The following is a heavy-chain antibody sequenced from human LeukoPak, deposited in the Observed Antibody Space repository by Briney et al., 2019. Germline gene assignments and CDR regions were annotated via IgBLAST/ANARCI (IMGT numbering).Heavy chain of an antibody. CDR3: ARGGSPRLDY. D-gene: IGHD3-10*01. V-gene: IGHV4-39*07. CDR2: IYYSGST. CDR1: GGSISSSSYY. Sequence: PSETLSLTCTVSGGSISSSSYYWGWIRQPPGKGLEWIGSIYYSGSTYYNPSLKSRVTISVDTSKNQFSLKLSSVTAADTAVYYCARGGSPRLDYWGQGTLATVSS. J-gene: IGHJ4*02.